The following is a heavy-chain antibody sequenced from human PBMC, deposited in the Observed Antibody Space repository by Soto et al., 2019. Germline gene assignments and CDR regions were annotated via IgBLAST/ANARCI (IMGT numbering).Heavy chain of an antibody. CDR2: IYYSGST. J-gene: IGHJ5*02. D-gene: IGHD6-13*01. CDR3: ATKNLIPAPITAAAGTSWFDP. V-gene: IGHV4-39*01. CDR1: GGSISSSSYY. Sequence: SETLSLTCTVSGGSISSSSYYWGWIRQPPGKGLEWIGSIYYSGSTYYNPSLKSRVTISVDTSKNQFSLKLSSVTAADTAVYYCATKNLIPAPITAAAGTSWFDPWGQGTLVTVS.